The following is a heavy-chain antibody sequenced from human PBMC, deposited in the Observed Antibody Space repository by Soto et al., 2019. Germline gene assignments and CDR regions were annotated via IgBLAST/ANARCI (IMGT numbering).Heavy chain of an antibody. J-gene: IGHJ5*02. CDR1: GGSMRSYY. Sequence: SETLSLTCTVSGGSMRSYYWTWIRQPPGKGLEWIGYIYYAGRTNHNPSLKSRLTISVDTSKNQFSLRLGSVTAADTAVYYCARDPGYSSSPANWFDPWGQGTLVTVSS. CDR3: ARDPGYSSSPANWFDP. CDR2: IYYAGRT. D-gene: IGHD6-19*01. V-gene: IGHV4-59*01.